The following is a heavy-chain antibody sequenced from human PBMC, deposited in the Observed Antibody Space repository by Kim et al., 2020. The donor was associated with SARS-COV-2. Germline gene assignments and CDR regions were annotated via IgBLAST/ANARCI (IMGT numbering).Heavy chain of an antibody. CDR3: TTAPGQWLAIDMYYFDY. CDR2: IKSKTDGGTT. V-gene: IGHV3-15*01. Sequence: GGSLRLSCAASGFTFSNAWMSWVRQAPGKGLEWVGRIKSKTDGGTTDYAAPVKGRFTISRDDSKNTLYLQMNSLKTEDTAVYYCTTAPGQWLAIDMYYFDYWGQGTLVTVSS. CDR1: GFTFSNAW. J-gene: IGHJ4*02. D-gene: IGHD6-19*01.